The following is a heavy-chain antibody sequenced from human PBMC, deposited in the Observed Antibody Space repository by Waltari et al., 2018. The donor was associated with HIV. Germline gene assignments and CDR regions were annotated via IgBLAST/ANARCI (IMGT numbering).Heavy chain of an antibody. CDR3: ARPGGDNWQYGEDHFDS. CDR1: GHSFTSYW. D-gene: IGHD1-20*01. Sequence: EEQLVQSGAEVKRPGESLKISCKGVGHSFTSYWIAWVRQMPGKGLAGMGSIYLGDSDTRYSPSFQGQVTISADKSITTAYLQWSSLKASDTAIYFCARPGGDNWQYGEDHFDSWGQGTLVTVSS. V-gene: IGHV5-51*01. CDR2: IYLGDSDT. J-gene: IGHJ4*02.